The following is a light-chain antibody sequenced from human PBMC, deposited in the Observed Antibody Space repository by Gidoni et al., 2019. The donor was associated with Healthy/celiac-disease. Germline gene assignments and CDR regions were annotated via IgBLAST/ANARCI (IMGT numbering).Light chain of an antibody. V-gene: IGKV1-33*01. Sequence: EIQMTQSPSSLSASVGDRVTITCQASQDISNYLNWYQQKPGKAPQLLIYDASNLETGVPSRFSGSGSGTDFTFTISSLQPEDIATYYCQQYDNLPSFGQWTKLEIK. CDR3: QQYDNLPS. J-gene: IGKJ2*01. CDR2: DAS. CDR1: QDISNY.